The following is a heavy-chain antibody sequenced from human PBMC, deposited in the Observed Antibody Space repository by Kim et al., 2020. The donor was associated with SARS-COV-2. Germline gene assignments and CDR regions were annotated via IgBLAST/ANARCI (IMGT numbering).Heavy chain of an antibody. CDR3: ARGSGIVATTPGDY. J-gene: IGHJ4*02. Sequence: ADAVKGRFTISRDNAKNTLYLQMNSLRAEDTAVYYCARGSGIVATTPGDYWGQGTLVTVSS. V-gene: IGHV3-30*01. D-gene: IGHD5-12*01.